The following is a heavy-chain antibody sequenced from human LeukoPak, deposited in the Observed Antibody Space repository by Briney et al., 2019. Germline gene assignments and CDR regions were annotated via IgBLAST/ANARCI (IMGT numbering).Heavy chain of an antibody. V-gene: IGHV3-30*04. D-gene: IGHD3-22*01. CDR2: ISFDGSNK. CDR3: ARDRDPGYNDSSGYRRVNAFDI. CDR1: GFTLSSYA. J-gene: IGHJ3*02. Sequence: GRSLRLSCVVSGFTLSSYAMHWVRQAPGKGLEWVAVISFDGSNKHYADSVKGRFTISRDNAKNSLYLQMNSLRAEDTAVYYCARDRDPGYNDSSGYRRVNAFDIWGQGTMVTVSS.